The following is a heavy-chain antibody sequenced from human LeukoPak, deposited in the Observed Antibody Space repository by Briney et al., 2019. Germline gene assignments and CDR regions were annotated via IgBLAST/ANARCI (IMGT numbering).Heavy chain of an antibody. CDR3: ARGGSTTVTTYVDY. CDR1: GFTFDDYG. V-gene: IGHV3-20*04. Sequence: GGSLRLSCAASGFTFDDYGMSWVRQAPGKGLEWVSGINWNGGSTGYADSVKGRFTISRDNAKNSLYLQMNSPRAEDTALYYCARGGSTTVTTYVDYWGQGTLVTVSS. D-gene: IGHD4-11*01. CDR2: INWNGGST. J-gene: IGHJ4*02.